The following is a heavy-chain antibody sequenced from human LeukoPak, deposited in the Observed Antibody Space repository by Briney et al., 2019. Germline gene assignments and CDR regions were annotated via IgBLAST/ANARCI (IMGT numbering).Heavy chain of an antibody. CDR1: GFTFSRYS. D-gene: IGHD6-13*01. Sequence: GGSLRLSCAGSGFTFSRYSMNWVRQAPGKGLEWVSFISSGSNDIYYADSVKGRFTISRDNAKNSLYLEMNSLRAEDTAVYYCARSIGAAYFDNWGQGTLVTVSS. J-gene: IGHJ4*02. CDR3: ARSIGAAYFDN. V-gene: IGHV3-21*01. CDR2: ISSGSNDI.